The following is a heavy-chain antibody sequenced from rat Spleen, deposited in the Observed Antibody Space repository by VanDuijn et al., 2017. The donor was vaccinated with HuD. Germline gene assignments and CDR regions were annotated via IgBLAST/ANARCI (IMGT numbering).Heavy chain of an antibody. Sequence: EVQLVESGGGLVQPGRSLKLSCAASGFTFSNYDMAWVRQAPTKGLEWIASISIGGGNTYYRDSVKGRFTISRDNAKNTQYLQMDSLRSEDTATYYCAKGVRGTGDDWGQGVMVTVSS. CDR1: GFTFSNYD. V-gene: IGHV5S13*01. CDR3: AKGVRGTGDD. CDR2: ISIGGGNT. J-gene: IGHJ2*01. D-gene: IGHD1-4*01.